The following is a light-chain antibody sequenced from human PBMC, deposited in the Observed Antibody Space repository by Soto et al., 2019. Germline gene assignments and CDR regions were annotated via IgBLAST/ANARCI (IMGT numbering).Light chain of an antibody. Sequence: LTQPASVSGSPGQSVTISCTGTSSDVGGYNYVSWYQQHPGKAPKLMIYDVSNRPSGVSNRFSGSKSGNTASLTISGLQAEDEADYYCSSYTSSSTQVFGTGTKVTVL. CDR2: DVS. CDR3: SSYTSSSTQV. V-gene: IGLV2-14*01. J-gene: IGLJ1*01. CDR1: SSDVGGYNY.